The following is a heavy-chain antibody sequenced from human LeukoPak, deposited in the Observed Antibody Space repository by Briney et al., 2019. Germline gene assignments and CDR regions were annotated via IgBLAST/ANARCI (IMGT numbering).Heavy chain of an antibody. CDR1: GFTFSSYW. CDR3: AREGWFGAYYYYYGMDV. D-gene: IGHD3-10*01. J-gene: IGHJ6*02. V-gene: IGHV3-7*01. CDR2: IKQDGSEK. Sequence: PGGSLRLSCAASGFTFSSYWMSWVRQAPGKGLEWVANIKQDGSEKYYVDSVKGRFTISRDNAKNSLYLQMNSLRAEDTAVYYCAREGWFGAYYYYYGMDVWGQGTTVTVSS.